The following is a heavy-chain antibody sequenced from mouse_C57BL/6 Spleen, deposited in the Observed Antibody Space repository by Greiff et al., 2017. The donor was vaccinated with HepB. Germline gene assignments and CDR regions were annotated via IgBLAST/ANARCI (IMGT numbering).Heavy chain of an antibody. CDR1: GYAFSSSW. CDR2: IYPGDGDT. J-gene: IGHJ3*01. CDR3: AVYYDYDGFAY. Sequence: QVQLKQSGPELVKPGASAKISCKASGYAFSSSWMNWVKQRPGKGLEWIGRIYPGDGDTNYNGKFKGKATLTADKSSSTAYMQLSSLTSEDSAVYFCAVYYDYDGFAYWGQGTLVTVSA. V-gene: IGHV1-82*01. D-gene: IGHD2-4*01.